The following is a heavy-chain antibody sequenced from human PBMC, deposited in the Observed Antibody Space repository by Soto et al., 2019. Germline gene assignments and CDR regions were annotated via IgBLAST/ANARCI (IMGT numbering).Heavy chain of an antibody. D-gene: IGHD6-19*01. CDR1: GGSFSNYA. J-gene: IGHJ4*02. V-gene: IGHV1-69*06. Sequence: QVQLVQSGAEVKKPGSSVKVSCKASGGSFSNYAISWVRQAPGQGLEWMGGITPIFGRANYAQKFQGRVTMTRDTSISTAYMELSRLRSDDTAVYYCARDFIAVAGRDYWGQGTLVTVSS. CDR3: ARDFIAVAGRDY. CDR2: ITPIFGRA.